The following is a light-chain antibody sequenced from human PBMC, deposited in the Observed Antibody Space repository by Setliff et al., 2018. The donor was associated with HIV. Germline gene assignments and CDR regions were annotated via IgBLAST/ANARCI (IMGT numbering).Light chain of an antibody. V-gene: IGLV2-14*03. CDR3: SSYTSSSTFYV. CDR1: SSDVGGYNY. CDR2: DVS. J-gene: IGLJ1*01. Sequence: QSALTQPPSVSGSPGQSVTISCTGTSSDVGGYNYVSWYQQHPGKAPKFMIYDVSNRPSGVSNRFSGSKSGNTASLTISGLQAEDEADYYCSSYTSSSTFYVFGTGTKVTVL.